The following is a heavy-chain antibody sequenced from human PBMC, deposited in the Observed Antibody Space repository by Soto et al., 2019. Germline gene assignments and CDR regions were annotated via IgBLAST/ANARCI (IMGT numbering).Heavy chain of an antibody. J-gene: IGHJ6*02. Sequence: EVQLLESGGDLVQPGGSLRLSCVASGFTFSDYVMSWVRQVPGKGLEWVSSISDGGERTDYRDSVRGRFTISRDNARFKLHLQMNSLRVDDTAIHFCARDRSTDFGLDVWGQGTTVTVSS. D-gene: IGHD3-3*01. CDR1: GFTFSDYV. CDR2: ISDGGERT. V-gene: IGHV3-23*01. CDR3: ARDRSTDFGLDV.